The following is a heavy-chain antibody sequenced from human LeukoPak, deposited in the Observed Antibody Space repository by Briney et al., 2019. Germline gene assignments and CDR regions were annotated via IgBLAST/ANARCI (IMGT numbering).Heavy chain of an antibody. CDR3: ARGDPREVEVFDY. CDR2: IDGSGGSI. J-gene: IGHJ4*02. V-gene: IGHV3-20*04. CDR1: GFTFSSYW. D-gene: IGHD1-1*01. Sequence: GGSLRLSCAASGFTFSSYWMSWVRQVPGKGLEWVSAIDGSGGSIGYGDSVRGRFTTSRDNGQKSLYLQMNSLTVEDTAFYYCARGDPREVEVFDYWGQGTLVTVSS.